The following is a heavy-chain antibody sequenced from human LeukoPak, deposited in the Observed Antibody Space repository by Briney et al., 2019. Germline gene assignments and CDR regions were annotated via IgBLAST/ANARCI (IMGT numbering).Heavy chain of an antibody. CDR3: ARAHSSSQDYYYYYYMDV. CDR2: ISSSGSTI. CDR1: GFTFSSYE. D-gene: IGHD6-13*01. Sequence: PGGSLRLSCAASGFTFSSYEMNWVRQAPGKGLEWVSYISSSGSTIYYADSVKGRFTISRDNAKNSLYQQMNSLRAEDTALYYCARAHSSSQDYYYYYYMDVWGKGTTVTVSS. J-gene: IGHJ6*03. V-gene: IGHV3-48*03.